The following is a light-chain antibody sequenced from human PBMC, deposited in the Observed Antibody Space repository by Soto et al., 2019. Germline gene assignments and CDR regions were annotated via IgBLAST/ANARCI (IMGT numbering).Light chain of an antibody. CDR1: QSVSSN. CDR3: QQNNNSPGT. V-gene: IGKV3-15*01. J-gene: IGKJ1*01. Sequence: EIVMTQSPATLSVSPGERATLSCRASQSVSSNLAWYQQKPGQAPRLLIYGASTRATGIPARFSGSGSGTEFTLTISSMPAEDVAFYYCQQNNNSPGTFGQGTKVDIK. CDR2: GAS.